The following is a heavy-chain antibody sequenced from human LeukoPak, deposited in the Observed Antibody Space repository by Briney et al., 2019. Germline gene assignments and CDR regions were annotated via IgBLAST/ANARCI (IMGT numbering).Heavy chain of an antibody. CDR2: INPNTGHT. J-gene: IGHJ5*02. CDR3: ARAGYCSGGSCRNWIDP. Sequence: ASVKVSCKASGYTFTDYYMHWVRQAPGQGLEWMGWINPNTGHTNYPQKFQGRVTMTRDTSITTACMELSRLSSDDTALYYCARAGYCSGGSCRNWIDPWGQGTLVTVSS. CDR1: GYTFTDYY. D-gene: IGHD2-15*01. V-gene: IGHV1-2*02.